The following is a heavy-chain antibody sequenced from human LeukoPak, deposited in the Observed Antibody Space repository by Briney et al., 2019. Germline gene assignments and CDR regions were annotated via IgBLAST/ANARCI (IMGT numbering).Heavy chain of an antibody. Sequence: GGTLRLSCAASGFTFSSYGMNWVRQAPGKGLEWVSSISSSSSYIYYADSVKGRFTISRDNAKNSLYLQMNSLRAEDTAVYYCARTGATGAFDIWGQGTMVTVSS. V-gene: IGHV3-21*01. CDR1: GFTFSSYG. CDR3: ARTGATGAFDI. CDR2: ISSSSSYI. J-gene: IGHJ3*02.